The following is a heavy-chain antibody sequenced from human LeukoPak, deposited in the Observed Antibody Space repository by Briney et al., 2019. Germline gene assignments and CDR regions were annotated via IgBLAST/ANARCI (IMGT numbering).Heavy chain of an antibody. CDR2: IKQDGSEK. Sequence: GGSLRLSCAASGFTFSSYWMSWVRQAPGKGLEWVANIKQDGSEKYYVDSVKGRFTISRDNAKNSLYLQMNSLRAEDTAVYYCARSGSWFEGGIDYFDYWGQGTLVTVSS. V-gene: IGHV3-7*01. CDR1: GFTFSSYW. J-gene: IGHJ4*02. D-gene: IGHD1-26*01. CDR3: ARSGSWFEGGIDYFDY.